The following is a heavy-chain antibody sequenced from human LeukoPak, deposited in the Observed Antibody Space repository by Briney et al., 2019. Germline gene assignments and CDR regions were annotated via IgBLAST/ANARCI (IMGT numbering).Heavy chain of an antibody. CDR2: IYYSGST. J-gene: IGHJ5*02. CDR3: ASVPAGENWFDP. CDR1: GGSISSYY. V-gene: IGHV4-59*01. D-gene: IGHD1-26*01. Sequence: SETLSLTCTVSGGSISSYYWSWIRQPPGKGLEWIGYIYYSGSTSYNPSLKSRVTISVDTSKNQFSLKLSSVTAADTAVYYCASVPAGENWFDPWGQGTLVTVSS.